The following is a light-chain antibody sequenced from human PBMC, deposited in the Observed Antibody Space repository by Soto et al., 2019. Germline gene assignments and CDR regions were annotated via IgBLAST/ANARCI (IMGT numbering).Light chain of an antibody. CDR1: QSVSSY. J-gene: IGKJ4*01. CDR2: DAS. Sequence: EIVLTQSPATLSLSPGERATLSCRASQSVSSYLAWYQQKPGQAPRLLIYDASNRATGIPAWFSGSGSGTDFTVTFGSLETEDFAVYYCQHRSNGPLTFGGGTKVEIK. V-gene: IGKV3-11*01. CDR3: QHRSNGPLT.